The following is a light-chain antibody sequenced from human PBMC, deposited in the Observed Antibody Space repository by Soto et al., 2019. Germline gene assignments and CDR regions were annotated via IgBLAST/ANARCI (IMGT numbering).Light chain of an antibody. V-gene: IGLV2-14*01. CDR2: EVN. J-gene: IGLJ1*01. CDR3: CFSTTATSNHV. Sequence: QSALTQPASLSGSPGQSITISCTGASSDIGAYDYVSWFQQHPGKAPKLMISEVNNRPSGVSNRFSGSKSGNTAYLTISGHHVDEADEYFCFSTTATSNHVFGTGTKVTVL. CDR1: SSDIGAYDY.